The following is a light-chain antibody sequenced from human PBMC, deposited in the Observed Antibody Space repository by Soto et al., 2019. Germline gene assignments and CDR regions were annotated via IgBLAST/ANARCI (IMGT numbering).Light chain of an antibody. CDR1: NIGSQD. J-gene: IGLJ3*02. Sequence: SYVLTQPPSVSVAPGQTARITCGGNNIGSQDVFWYQQKAGQAPVPVVYEDSDRPSGTPERFSGSNSETTATLTISRVEAGDEADYYCQVWDRTSDHWVFGGGTKLTVL. CDR2: EDS. V-gene: IGLV3-21*02. CDR3: QVWDRTSDHWV.